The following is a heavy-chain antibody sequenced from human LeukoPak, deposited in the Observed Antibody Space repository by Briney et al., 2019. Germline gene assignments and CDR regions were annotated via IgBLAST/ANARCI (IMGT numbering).Heavy chain of an antibody. CDR2: IYYSGST. CDR3: ARYTPGISSSWYTQLDAFDI. Sequence: SETLSLTCTVSGGSISSSSYYWGWIRQPPGKGLEWIGSIYYSGSTYYNPSLKSRVTISVDTSKNQFSLKLSSVTAADTAVYYCARYTPGISSSWYTQLDAFDIWGQGTMVTVSS. V-gene: IGHV4-39*01. CDR1: GGSISSSSYY. D-gene: IGHD6-13*01. J-gene: IGHJ3*02.